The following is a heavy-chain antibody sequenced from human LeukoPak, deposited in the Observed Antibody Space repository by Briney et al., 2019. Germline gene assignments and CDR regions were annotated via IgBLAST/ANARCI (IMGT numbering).Heavy chain of an antibody. J-gene: IGHJ3*02. CDR3: ARTRMATKTGAFDI. V-gene: IGHV3-21*04. CDR1: GFTFSSYS. Sequence: GGSLRLSCAASGFTFSSYSMNWVRQAPGKGLEWVSSISSSTSYIYYADSVKGRFTISRDNAKNSLYLQMNSLRAEDSALYYCARTRMATKTGAFDIWGQGTMVTVSS. D-gene: IGHD5-24*01. CDR2: ISSSTSYI.